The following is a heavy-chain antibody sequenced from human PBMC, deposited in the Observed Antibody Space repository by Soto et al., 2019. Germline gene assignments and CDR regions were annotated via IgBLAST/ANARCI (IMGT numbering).Heavy chain of an antibody. D-gene: IGHD2-2*02. Sequence: PGGSLRLSCAASGFTFSSYGMHWVRQAPGKGLEWVALIAPDASQIYYADSVKGRFTISRDNSKNTLYLQMDSLRAEDTSLYLCATDIHATWLLNSWGQGTLVTVSS. CDR2: IAPDASQI. CDR1: GFTFSSYG. J-gene: IGHJ4*02. CDR3: ATDIHATWLLNS. V-gene: IGHV3-30*03.